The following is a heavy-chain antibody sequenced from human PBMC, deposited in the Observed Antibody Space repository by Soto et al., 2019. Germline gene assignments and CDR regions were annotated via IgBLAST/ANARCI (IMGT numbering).Heavy chain of an antibody. Sequence: QVQLQQWGAGLLKPSETLSLTCAVYSGSFSGYYWSWIRQPPGKGLEWIGEIYHSLRIVYNPSLKSRVTISGDSSKNQFALKLSSVTAADTAVYYCARHGGYYFDYWGQGTLVTVSS. CDR3: ARHGGYYFDY. CDR2: IYHSLRI. V-gene: IGHV4-34*01. D-gene: IGHD3-16*01. CDR1: SGSFSGYY. J-gene: IGHJ4*02.